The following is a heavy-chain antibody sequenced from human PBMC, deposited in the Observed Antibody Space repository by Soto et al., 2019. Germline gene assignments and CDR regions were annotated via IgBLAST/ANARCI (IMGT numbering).Heavy chain of an antibody. Sequence: EVQLLESGGGLVQPGGSLRLSCAASGFTFSSYAMSWVRQAPGKGLEWVSAIGSSGGSTSYADSVKGRFTISRDNSKDTVYLQMNSRRGEDTAVYYCAKGKRRGGGWNYGMDVWGQGTTVTVSS. V-gene: IGHV3-23*01. D-gene: IGHD3-16*01. J-gene: IGHJ6*02. CDR1: GFTFSSYA. CDR2: IGSSGGST. CDR3: AKGKRRGGGWNYGMDV.